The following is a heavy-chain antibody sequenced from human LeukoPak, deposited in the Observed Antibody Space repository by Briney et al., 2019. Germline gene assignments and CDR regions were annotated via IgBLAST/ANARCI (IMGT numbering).Heavy chain of an antibody. CDR2: IYYSGST. Sequence: PSETLSLTCTVSGDPVSGYYWSCIRQPPGKGLEWIGYIYYSGSTNYNPSLKSRVTMSVDTSKNQFSLKLSSVTAADTAVYYCARNLENSFDFWGQGTLVTVSS. V-gene: IGHV4-59*08. CDR1: GDPVSGYY. CDR3: ARNLENSFDF. J-gene: IGHJ4*02.